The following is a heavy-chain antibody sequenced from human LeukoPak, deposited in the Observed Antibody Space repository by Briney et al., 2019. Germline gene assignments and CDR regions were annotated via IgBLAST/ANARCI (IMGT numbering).Heavy chain of an antibody. CDR1: GITFSSYA. J-gene: IGHJ4*02. CDR3: AKGTAAYYYDSSGCPDY. CDR2: ISGSGRST. D-gene: IGHD3-22*01. Sequence: TGGSLRLSCAASGITFSSYAMSWVRQAPGKGLEWVSGISGSGRSTFYADSVKGRFTISRDNSKNTLYLQMNSLRAEDTAVYYCAKGTAAYYYDSSGCPDYWGQGTLVTVSS. V-gene: IGHV3-23*01.